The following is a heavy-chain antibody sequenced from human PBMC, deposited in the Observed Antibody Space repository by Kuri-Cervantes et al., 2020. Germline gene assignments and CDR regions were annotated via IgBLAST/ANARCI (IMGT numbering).Heavy chain of an antibody. D-gene: IGHD6-19*01. J-gene: IGHJ4*02. CDR3: ARTPLYSSGWLDY. CDR1: GFTFSSYS. CDR2: TNSDGSST. Sequence: GGSLRLSCAASGFTFSSYSMNWVRQAPGKGLVWVSRTNSDGSSTSYADSVKGRFTTSRDNAKNTLYLQMNSLRAEDTAVYYCARTPLYSSGWLDYWGQGTLVTVSS. V-gene: IGHV3-74*01.